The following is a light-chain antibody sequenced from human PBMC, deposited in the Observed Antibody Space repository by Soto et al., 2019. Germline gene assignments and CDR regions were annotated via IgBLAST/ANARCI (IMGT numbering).Light chain of an antibody. CDR3: SSFTGNGKSWV. CDR1: TSDVGGYNY. J-gene: IGLJ3*02. V-gene: IGLV2-8*01. CDR2: EVS. Sequence: QSALTQPPSASGSPGQSVTISCTGTTSDVGGYNYVSWYQQHPGKDPKLKIYEVSKRPSGVPDRFSGSKSGNTASLTVSGLQSEDEADYYCSSFTGNGKSWVFGGGTKLTVL.